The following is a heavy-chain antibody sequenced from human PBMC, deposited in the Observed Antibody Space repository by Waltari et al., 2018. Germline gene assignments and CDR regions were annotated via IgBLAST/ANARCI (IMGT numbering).Heavy chain of an antibody. V-gene: IGHV3-53*01. Sequence: EVQLVESGGGLIQPGGSLRLSCAASGFTVSSNYMSWVRQAPGKGLEWVSVIYSGGSTYYADSVKGRFTISRDNSKNRLYLQMNSLRAEDTAVYYCARSPSPHYYGSGGGDYWGQGTLVTVSS. CDR3: ARSPSPHYYGSGGGDY. D-gene: IGHD3-10*01. CDR2: IYSGGST. J-gene: IGHJ4*02. CDR1: GFTVSSNY.